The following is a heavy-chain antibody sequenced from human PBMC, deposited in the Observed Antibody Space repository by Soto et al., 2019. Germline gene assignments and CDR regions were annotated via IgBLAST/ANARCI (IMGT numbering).Heavy chain of an antibody. V-gene: IGHV3-23*01. Sequence: GGSLRLSCAASGFTFSTYAMSWVRQAPGKGLEWVSGISDSGAATYYADSVRGRFTISRDNSKNTLYLQMKSLRAEDSASYYCAKEDTSSGSLDYWGQGALVTVSS. CDR3: AKEDTSSGSLDY. CDR2: ISDSGAAT. CDR1: GFTFSTYA. D-gene: IGHD6-19*01. J-gene: IGHJ4*02.